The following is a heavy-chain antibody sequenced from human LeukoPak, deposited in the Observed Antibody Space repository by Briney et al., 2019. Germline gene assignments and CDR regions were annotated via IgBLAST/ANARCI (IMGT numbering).Heavy chain of an antibody. CDR1: GFTFSSYW. V-gene: IGHV3-7*01. J-gene: IGHJ4*02. Sequence: GGSLRLSCAASGFTFSSYWMNWVRQAPGKGLEWVANIKHDGSDKYYPDSVKGRFTISRDNSKNTLYLQMNSLTAEDTAVYYCSRGVSYWGQGTLVTVSS. D-gene: IGHD2-8*01. CDR2: IKHDGSDK. CDR3: SRGVSY.